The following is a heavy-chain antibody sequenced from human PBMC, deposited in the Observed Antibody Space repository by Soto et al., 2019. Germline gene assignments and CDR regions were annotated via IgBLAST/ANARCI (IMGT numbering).Heavy chain of an antibody. CDR3: ARMVRGVRDHYYYGMDV. J-gene: IGHJ6*02. CDR2: IYYSGST. Sequence: SETLSLTCTVSGGSISSYYWSWIRQPPGKGLEWIGYIYYSGSTNYNPSLKSRVTISVDTSKNQFSLKLSSVTAADTAVYYCARMVRGVRDHYYYGMDVWGQGTTVTVSS. D-gene: IGHD3-10*01. CDR1: GGSISSYY. V-gene: IGHV4-59*01.